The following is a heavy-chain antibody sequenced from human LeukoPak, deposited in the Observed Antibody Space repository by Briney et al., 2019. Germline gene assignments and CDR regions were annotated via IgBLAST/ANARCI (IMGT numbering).Heavy chain of an antibody. D-gene: IGHD2-2*01. V-gene: IGHV4-4*02. J-gene: IGHJ3*02. Sequence: PSETLSLTCAVSGGSISSSNWWSWVRQPPGKGLEWIGEIYHSGSTNYNPSLKSRVTISVDKSKNQFSLKLSSVTAADTAVYYCAKVPASLGNAFDIWGQGTMVTVSS. CDR2: IYHSGST. CDR3: AKVPASLGNAFDI. CDR1: GGSISSSNW.